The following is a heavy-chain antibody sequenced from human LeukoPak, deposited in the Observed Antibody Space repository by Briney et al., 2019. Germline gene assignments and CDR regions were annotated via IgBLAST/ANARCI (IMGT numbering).Heavy chain of an antibody. Sequence: SETLSLTCTVSGGSISSYYWSWIRQPPGKGLEWIGYIYHSGSTYYNPSLKSRVTISVDRSKNQFSLKLSSVTAADTAVYYCARKLGYCSSTSCHYFDYWGQGTLVTVSS. CDR1: GGSISSYY. J-gene: IGHJ4*02. CDR2: IYHSGST. V-gene: IGHV4-59*12. D-gene: IGHD2-2*01. CDR3: ARKLGYCSSTSCHYFDY.